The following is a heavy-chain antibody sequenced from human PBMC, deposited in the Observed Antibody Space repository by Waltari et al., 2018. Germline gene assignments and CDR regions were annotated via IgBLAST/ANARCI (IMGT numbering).Heavy chain of an antibody. V-gene: IGHV3-53*02. J-gene: IGHJ6*04. D-gene: IGHD4-17*01. CDR3: ASDRYGSSSDV. CDR2: IYSGGST. Sequence: EVQLVETGGGLIQPGGSLRLSCAASGFTVSSHYMSWVRQAPGKGLEWVSVIYSGGSTYYADSVKGRFTISRDNSKNTLYLQMNSLRAEDTAVYYCASDRYGSSSDVWGKGTTVTVSS. CDR1: GFTVSSHY.